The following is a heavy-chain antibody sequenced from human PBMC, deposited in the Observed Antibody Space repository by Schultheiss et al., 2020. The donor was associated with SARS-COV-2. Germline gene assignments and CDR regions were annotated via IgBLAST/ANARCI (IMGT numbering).Heavy chain of an antibody. J-gene: IGHJ4*02. CDR1: GFTFSSYG. Sequence: GESLKISCAASGFTFSSYGMHWVRQAPGKGLVWVSRINSDGSSTSYADSVKGRFTISRDNSNNMLFLQMNSLRDEDTAVYYCARDSYFDYWGQGTLVTVSS. V-gene: IGHV3-74*01. CDR3: ARDSYFDY. CDR2: INSDGSST.